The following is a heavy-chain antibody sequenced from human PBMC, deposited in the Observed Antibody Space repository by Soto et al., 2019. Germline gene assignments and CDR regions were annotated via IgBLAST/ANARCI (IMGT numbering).Heavy chain of an antibody. J-gene: IGHJ6*02. CDR2: IYSGGST. CDR3: ASPMSGSYYKGDLGMDV. V-gene: IGHV3-66*01. CDR1: GFTVSSNY. D-gene: IGHD3-10*01. Sequence: EVQLVESGGGLVQPGGSLRLSCAASGFTVSSNYMNWVRQAPGKGLEWISVIYSGGSTGYADSVKGRFTISRDNSKNTLYLQMNSLRAEDTAVYYCASPMSGSYYKGDLGMDVWGQGTTVTVSS.